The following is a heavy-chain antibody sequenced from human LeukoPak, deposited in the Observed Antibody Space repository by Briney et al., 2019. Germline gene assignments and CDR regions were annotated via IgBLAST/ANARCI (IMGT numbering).Heavy chain of an antibody. D-gene: IGHD4-17*01. J-gene: IGHJ4*02. CDR2: IKSKTDGGTT. CDR3: TSVGGSVSDRYFNN. CDR1: VFTFSNAW. V-gene: IGHV3-15*01. Sequence: PGGSLRLSYTASVFTFSNAWISWVRQTPGKGLEWVGRIKSKTDGGTTDYVAPVKGRFTISRDDSKNTLYLQMNSVKSEDTAVYYCTSVGGSVSDRYFNNWGQGSLVTVSS.